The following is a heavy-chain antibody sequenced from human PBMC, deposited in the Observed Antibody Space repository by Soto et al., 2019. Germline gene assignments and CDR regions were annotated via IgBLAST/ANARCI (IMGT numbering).Heavy chain of an antibody. D-gene: IGHD2-8*01. CDR2: ISWNSGSI. CDR1: GFTFDDYA. Sequence: EVQLVESGGGLVQPGRSLRLSCAASGFTFDDYAMHWVRQAPGKGLEWVSGISWNSGSIGYADSVKGRFTISRDNAKNSLYLQMNSLRAEDTALYYCAKDMRHGRYYYYYGMDVWGQGTTVTVSS. J-gene: IGHJ6*02. V-gene: IGHV3-9*01. CDR3: AKDMRHGRYYYYYGMDV.